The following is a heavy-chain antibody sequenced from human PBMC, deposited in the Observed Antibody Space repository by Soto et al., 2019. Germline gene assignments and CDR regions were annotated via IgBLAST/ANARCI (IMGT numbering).Heavy chain of an antibody. J-gene: IGHJ4*02. CDR3: ARETRYSGWFDY. CDR2: IYYSGST. V-gene: IGHV4-59*01. Sequence: SETLSLTCTASGGSISHYYWSWIRQPPGKGLEWIGYIYYSGSTDYNPSLESRVTISVDTSKNQFSLKLRSVTAADTAVYYCARETRYSGWFDYWGQGTLVTVSS. D-gene: IGHD6-19*01. CDR1: GGSISHYY.